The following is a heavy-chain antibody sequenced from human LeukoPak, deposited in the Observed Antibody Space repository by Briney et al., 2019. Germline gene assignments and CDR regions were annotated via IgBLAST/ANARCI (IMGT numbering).Heavy chain of an antibody. V-gene: IGHV4-39*01. CDR3: ARHARGLSRDPYYYYYMDV. J-gene: IGHJ6*03. Sequence: SETLSLTCTVSGSFINSGGFYWGWIRQPPGKGLEWIGSIYFSGGPYYNASLKSRVTIFVDTSKNQFSLNLRSVTAADTAVYYCARHARGLSRDPYYYYYMDVWGKGTTVTVSS. D-gene: IGHD5-24*01. CDR1: GSFINSGGFY. CDR2: IYFSGGP.